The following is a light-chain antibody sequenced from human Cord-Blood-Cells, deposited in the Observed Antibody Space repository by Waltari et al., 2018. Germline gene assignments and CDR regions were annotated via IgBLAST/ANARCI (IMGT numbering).Light chain of an antibody. V-gene: IGKV1-39*01. CDR2: AAS. CDR1: QSISSY. Sequence: DIQMTQSPSSLSASVGDRVTITCRASQSISSYLNWYQQKPGKAPNLLIYAASSLQSVVPSRFGCSGSGTEFTLTISSLQPEDFATYYCQQSYSTPTFGQGTKVEIK. CDR3: QQSYSTPT. J-gene: IGKJ1*01.